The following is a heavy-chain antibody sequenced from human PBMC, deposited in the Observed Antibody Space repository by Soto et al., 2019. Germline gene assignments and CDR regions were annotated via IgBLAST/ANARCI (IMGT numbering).Heavy chain of an antibody. V-gene: IGHV3-21*01. CDR1: GFTFSSYS. J-gene: IGHJ6*02. CDR2: ISSSSSYI. Sequence: GGSLRLSCAASGFTFSSYSMNWVRQAPGKGLEWVSSISSSSSYIYYADSVKGRFTISRDNAKNSLYLQMNSLRAEDTAVYYCARDLSIVGATKGYGMDVWGQGTTVTVSS. D-gene: IGHD1-26*01. CDR3: ARDLSIVGATKGYGMDV.